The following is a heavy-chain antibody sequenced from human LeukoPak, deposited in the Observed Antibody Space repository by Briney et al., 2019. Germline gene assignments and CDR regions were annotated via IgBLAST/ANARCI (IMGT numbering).Heavy chain of an antibody. CDR1: GFTFRSHS. J-gene: IGHJ4*02. D-gene: IGHD2-2*02. V-gene: IGHV3-7*01. CDR2: RNQDGSKI. Sequence: PGGSLRLSCTASGFTFRSHSMIWVRQAPGRGLEWLANRNQDGSKIYYVDSVKGRFTISRDNAKNLLHLQMNSLRAEDTAVYYCARDPPPCTSTTCYTGFDHWDRGTLSPSPQ. CDR3: ARDPPPCTSTTCYTGFDH.